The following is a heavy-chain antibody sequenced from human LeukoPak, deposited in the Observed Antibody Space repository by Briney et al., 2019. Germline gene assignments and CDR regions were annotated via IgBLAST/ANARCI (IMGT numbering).Heavy chain of an antibody. D-gene: IGHD3-10*01. CDR3: ARHQHSRWFGEPWAFDY. V-gene: IGHV5-51*01. CDR1: GYSFTSYW. Sequence: GESLKISCKGSGYSFTSYWIGWVRQMPGKGLEWMGIIYPGDSDTRYSPSFQGQVTISADKSISTAYLQWSSLKASDTAMYYCARHQHSRWFGEPWAFDYWGQGTLVTVSS. CDR2: IYPGDSDT. J-gene: IGHJ4*02.